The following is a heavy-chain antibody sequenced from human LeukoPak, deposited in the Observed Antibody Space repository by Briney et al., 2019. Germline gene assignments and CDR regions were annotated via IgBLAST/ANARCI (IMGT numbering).Heavy chain of an antibody. CDR3: ARVRGHIFGLDS. CDR2: IYTTGAT. D-gene: IGHD3-16*01. V-gene: IGHV4-4*07. CDR1: GGSISRHY. J-gene: IGHJ5*02. Sequence: SETLSLTCTVSGGSISRHYWSWIRQPAGKGLEWIGHIYTTGATHYNPSLKSRVTMSVDTSRNQFSLKLDSMTAADTAVYYCARVRGHIFGLDSWGQGTLVTVSS.